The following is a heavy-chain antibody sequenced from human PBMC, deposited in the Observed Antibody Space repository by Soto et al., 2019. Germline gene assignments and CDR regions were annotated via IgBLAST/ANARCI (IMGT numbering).Heavy chain of an antibody. J-gene: IGHJ6*02. D-gene: IGHD6-13*01. V-gene: IGHV2-5*02. Sequence: HGLDLEWLALIYWDDDKRYSPSLKSRLTITKDTSKNQVVLTMTNMDPVDTATYYCAHSHDLLSEEQQLKRGYYYYGMDVWGQGTTVTVSS. CDR2: IYWDDDK. CDR3: AHSHDLLSEEQQLKRGYYYYGMDV.